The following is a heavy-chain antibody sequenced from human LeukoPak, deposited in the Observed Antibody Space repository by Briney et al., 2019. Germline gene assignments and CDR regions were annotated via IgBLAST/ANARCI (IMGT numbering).Heavy chain of an antibody. CDR2: ISSSGSTI. V-gene: IGHV3-48*03. CDR3: ARDRSYYHFLDV. Sequence: GGSLRLSCAASGFTFSSYEMNWVRQAPGKGLEWVSYISSSGSTIYYADSVKGRFTISRDNAKNSLYLQMNSLRAEDTAVYYCARDRSYYHFLDVWGKGTTVTISS. CDR1: GFTFSSYE. J-gene: IGHJ6*04.